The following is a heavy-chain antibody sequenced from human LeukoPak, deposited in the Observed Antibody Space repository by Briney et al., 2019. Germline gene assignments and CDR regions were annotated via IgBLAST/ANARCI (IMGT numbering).Heavy chain of an antibody. J-gene: IGHJ4*02. CDR1: GFTFTRYT. Sequence: PGGSLRLSCVASGFTFTRYTINWVRQAPGKGLEWVSSISSSGSYIYYADSVKGRFTISRDNANNSLYLQMNSLRAEDTAVYYCARDYYGDRIFDCWGQGTLVTVSS. CDR3: ARDYYGDRIFDC. D-gene: IGHD4-17*01. CDR2: ISSSGSYI. V-gene: IGHV3-21*01.